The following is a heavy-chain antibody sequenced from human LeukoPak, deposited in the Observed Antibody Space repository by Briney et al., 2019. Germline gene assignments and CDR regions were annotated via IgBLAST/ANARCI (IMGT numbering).Heavy chain of an antibody. D-gene: IGHD1-20*01. CDR2: INYSGDT. V-gene: IGHV4-39*07. CDR1: GGSIGSSSFY. CDR3: VRLQAVTGNFDY. J-gene: IGHJ4*02. Sequence: SETLSLTCTVSGGSIGSSSFYWGWIRQPPGQGLEWIETINYSGDTYYNPSLKSRVTISVNSSRNQFSLKLSSVTAADTAVYYCVRLQAVTGNFDYWGQGALVTVSS.